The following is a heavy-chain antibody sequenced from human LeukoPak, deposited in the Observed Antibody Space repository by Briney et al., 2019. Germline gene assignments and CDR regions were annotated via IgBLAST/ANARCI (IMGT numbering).Heavy chain of an antibody. CDR1: GGTFSSYA. CDR2: IIPIFGTA. CDR3: ARDYSSSSGSYFDY. Sequence: ASVKVSCKASGGTFSSYAISWVRQAPGQGLEWMGGIIPIFGTANYAQKFQGRVTITTDESTSTACMELSSLRSEDTAVYYCARDYSSSSGSYFDYWGQGTLVTVSS. V-gene: IGHV1-69*05. J-gene: IGHJ4*02. D-gene: IGHD6-6*01.